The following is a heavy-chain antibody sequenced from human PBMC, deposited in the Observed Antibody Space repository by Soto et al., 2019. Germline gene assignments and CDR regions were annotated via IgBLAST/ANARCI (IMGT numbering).Heavy chain of an antibody. V-gene: IGHV4-61*08. D-gene: IGHD1-1*01. J-gene: IGHJ4*02. CDR1: GGSISSGGYY. CDR3: ARHYPIGNNWNYFDY. CDR2: IYYSGST. Sequence: PSETLSLTCTVSGGSISSGGYYWSWIRQHTGKGLEWIGYIYYSGSTHYNPSLKSRVTISVDTSKNQFSLKLSSVTAADTALYYCARHYPIGNNWNYFDYWGQGTLVTVSS.